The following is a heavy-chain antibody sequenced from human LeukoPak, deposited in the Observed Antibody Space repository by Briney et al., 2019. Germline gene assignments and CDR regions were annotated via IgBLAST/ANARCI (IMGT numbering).Heavy chain of an antibody. CDR3: TRDNFGARES. J-gene: IGHJ4*02. D-gene: IGHD4-17*01. V-gene: IGHV3-74*01. CDR2: INEDGSST. CDR1: GYTFSTYW. Sequence: GGSLRLSCAASGYTFSTYWMHWVRQGPGKGLVWVSRINEDGSSTSYAESVRGRFTISRDNAKNTLYLQMNRLRAEDTAVYYCTRDNFGARESWGQGTLVTVSS.